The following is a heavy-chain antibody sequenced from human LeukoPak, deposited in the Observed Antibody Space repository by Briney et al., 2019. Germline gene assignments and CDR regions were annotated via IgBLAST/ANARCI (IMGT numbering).Heavy chain of an antibody. CDR2: INQDGSEN. CDR3: ARDRDPGIRGYSGYGAYHYGLDV. Sequence: HPGGSLRLSCEASEFIFRRYWMTWVRQAPGKGLEWVANINQDGSENYYVDSVKGRFTISRDNAKNSLYLQMNSLRAEDTAVYYCARDRDPGIRGYSGYGAYHYGLDVWGQGTTVSVSS. J-gene: IGHJ6*02. D-gene: IGHD5-12*01. CDR1: EFIFRRYW. V-gene: IGHV3-7*05.